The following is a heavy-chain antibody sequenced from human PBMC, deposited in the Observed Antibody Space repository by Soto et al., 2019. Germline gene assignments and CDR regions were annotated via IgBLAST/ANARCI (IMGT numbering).Heavy chain of an antibody. CDR3: GSEGTAWAAAGQTSLRYFDY. D-gene: IGHD6-13*01. V-gene: IGHV4-59*01. J-gene: IGHJ4*02. Sequence: PSETLSLTCTVSGGSISSDSWSWIRQPPGKGLEWIGYIYYSGSTNYNPSLKSRVTISVDTSKNQFSLKLTSVTAADTAVYYCGSEGTAWAAAGQTSLRYFDYWGQGTLVTVSS. CDR1: GGSISSDS. CDR2: IYYSGST.